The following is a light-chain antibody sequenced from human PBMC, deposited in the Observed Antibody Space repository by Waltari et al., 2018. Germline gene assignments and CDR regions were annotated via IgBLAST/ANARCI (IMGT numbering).Light chain of an antibody. J-gene: IGKJ2*03. Sequence: DIQMTQSPSTLSASVGDTITITCRASQSISNYLAWYQQKPVKAPKLLIYKASSSGSGVPSRFSGSGSGTEFTLTISSLQPDDSATYYCQQYNTYSSFGQGSKLEI. CDR2: KAS. CDR3: QQYNTYSS. V-gene: IGKV1-5*03. CDR1: QSISNY.